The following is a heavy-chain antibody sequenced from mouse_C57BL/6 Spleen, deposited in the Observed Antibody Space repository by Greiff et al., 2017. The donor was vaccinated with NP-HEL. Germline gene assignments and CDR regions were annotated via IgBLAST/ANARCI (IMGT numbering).Heavy chain of an antibody. J-gene: IGHJ1*03. CDR1: GFTFSSYA. D-gene: IGHD2-3*01. V-gene: IGHV5-4*03. CDR3: ATIYDGYRGYFDV. Sequence: EVKLVESGGGLVKPGGSLKLSCAASGFTFSSYAMSWVRQTPEKRLEWVATISDGGSYTYYPDNVKGRFTISRDNAKNNLYLQMSHLKSEDTAMYYCATIYDGYRGYFDVWGTGTTVTVSS. CDR2: ISDGGSYT.